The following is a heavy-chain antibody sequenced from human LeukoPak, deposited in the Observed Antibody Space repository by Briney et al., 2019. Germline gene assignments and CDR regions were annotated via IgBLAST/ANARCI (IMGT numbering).Heavy chain of an antibody. J-gene: IGHJ4*02. V-gene: IGHV3-33*06. CDR1: RFTFSSYG. CDR2: IWYDGSNK. CDR3: ANHCSGGSCYPY. Sequence: GGSLRLSCAASRFTFSSYGMHWVRQAPGKGLEWVAVIWYDGSNKYYADSVKGRFTISRDNSKNTLYLEMNSLRADDTAVYYCANHCSGGSCYPYWGQGTLVTVS. D-gene: IGHD2-15*01.